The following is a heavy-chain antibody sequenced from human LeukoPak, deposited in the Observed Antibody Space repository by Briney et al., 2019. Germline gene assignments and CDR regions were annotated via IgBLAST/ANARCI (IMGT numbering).Heavy chain of an antibody. J-gene: IGHJ4*02. Sequence: SETLSLTCTVSGGSISSYYWSWIWQPPGKGLEWIGYIYYSGSTNYNPSLKSRVTISVDTSKNQFSLKLSSVTAADTAVYYCGGIAAAGRDVDYWGQGTLVTVSS. CDR1: GGSISSYY. V-gene: IGHV4-59*01. D-gene: IGHD6-13*01. CDR3: GGIAAAGRDVDY. CDR2: IYYSGST.